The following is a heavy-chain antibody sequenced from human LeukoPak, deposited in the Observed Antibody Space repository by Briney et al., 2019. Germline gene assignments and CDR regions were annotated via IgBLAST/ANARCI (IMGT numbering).Heavy chain of an antibody. D-gene: IGHD3-9*01. V-gene: IGHV3-11*01. Sequence: GGSLRLSCAASGFTFSDYYMSSISQAPGKGLEWVSYISSSGSTIYYADSVKGRFTISRDNAKNSLYLQMNSLRAEDTAVYYCARDSRGHLRILTGYWDYWGQGTLVTVSS. CDR3: ARDSRGHLRILTGYWDY. J-gene: IGHJ4*02. CDR1: GFTFSDYY. CDR2: ISSSGSTI.